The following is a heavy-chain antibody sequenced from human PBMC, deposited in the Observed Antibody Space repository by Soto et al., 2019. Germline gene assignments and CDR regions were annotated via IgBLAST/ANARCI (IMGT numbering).Heavy chain of an antibody. Sequence: QVQLQESGPGLVKPSETLSLTCSVSGGSINSDYWTWIRQSAGKGLEWIGRISTSGRTTYNPSLKSRVAMSIDTTRNQSSLTLISVTAADTALYYCARLHLPALQGAFDIWGQGTMVTVSS. CDR2: ISTSGRT. CDR1: GGSINSDY. J-gene: IGHJ3*02. CDR3: ARLHLPALQGAFDI. D-gene: IGHD2-2*01. V-gene: IGHV4-4*07.